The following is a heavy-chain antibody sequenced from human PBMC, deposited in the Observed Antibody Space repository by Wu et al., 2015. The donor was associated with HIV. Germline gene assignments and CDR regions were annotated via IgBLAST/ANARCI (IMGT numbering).Heavy chain of an antibody. Sequence: QDQLVQSGAEVKKPGSSVKISCKASGNTFNAINWIRQAPGHGLEWMGGIIPLFGTTEYAQIFQGRMTITTDESTDTAYMRLTSLRSEDTAMYYCATPRSPGFSSAWPTYFDYWGQGTLVTVSS. V-gene: IGHV1-69*05. CDR2: IIPLFGTT. CDR1: GNTFNA. CDR3: ATPRSPGFSSAWPTYFDY. D-gene: IGHD6-19*01. J-gene: IGHJ4*02.